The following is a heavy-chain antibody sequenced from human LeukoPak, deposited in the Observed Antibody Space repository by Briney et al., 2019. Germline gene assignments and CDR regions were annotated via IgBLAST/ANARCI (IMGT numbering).Heavy chain of an antibody. J-gene: IGHJ4*02. CDR1: GGSFSGYY. CDR3: ARSYRAHQTFYSSHFFDY. V-gene: IGHV4-34*01. CDR2: INHFGRT. Sequence: SETLSLACAVYGGSFSGYYWNWIRQPLGKGLEWIGEINHFGRTKYNPSLKSRVTISGDTSKNQFSLKINSLTAADTAVYYCARSYRAHQTFYSSHFFDYWGQGTLVTVSS. D-gene: IGHD5-18*01.